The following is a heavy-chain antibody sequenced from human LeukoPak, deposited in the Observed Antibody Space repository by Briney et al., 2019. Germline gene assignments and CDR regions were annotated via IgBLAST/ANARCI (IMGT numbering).Heavy chain of an antibody. CDR3: AKDLTGNYSAYFDY. Sequence: PGGSLRLSCAASGFTFSTYDMHWVRQTPGKGLEWVAVISSDGSIIYYADSVRGRFTVSRDNSKNTLYLQMNSPTAEDTAVYYCAKDLTGNYSAYFDYWGQGTLVTVSS. CDR2: ISSDGSII. D-gene: IGHD1-7*01. V-gene: IGHV3-30*18. J-gene: IGHJ4*02. CDR1: GFTFSTYD.